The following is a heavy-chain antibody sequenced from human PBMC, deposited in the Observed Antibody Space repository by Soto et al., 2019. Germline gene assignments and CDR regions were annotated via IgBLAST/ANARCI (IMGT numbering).Heavy chain of an antibody. CDR3: ARDLLDSSSSQPDNWFDP. V-gene: IGHV1-69*13. J-gene: IGHJ5*02. CDR1: GYTFTSYG. CDR2: IIPIFGTT. Sequence: GASVKVSCKASGYTFTSYGIIWVRQAPGQGLEWMGGIIPIFGTTNYAQKFQGRVTITADESTSTAYMELSSLRSEDTAVYYCARDLLDSSSSQPDNWFDPWGQGTLVTVSS. D-gene: IGHD6-6*01.